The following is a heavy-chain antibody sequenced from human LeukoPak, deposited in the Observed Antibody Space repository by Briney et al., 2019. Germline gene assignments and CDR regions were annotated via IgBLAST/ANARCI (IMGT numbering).Heavy chain of an antibody. V-gene: IGHV1-2*02. CDR2: INPNSGGT. CDR3: ATSSVYYYYYYMDV. D-gene: IGHD6-6*01. Sequence: ASVKVSCKASGYTFTGYYMHWVRQAPGQGLEWMGWINPNSGGTNYAQKFQGRVTMTRDTSISTAYMELSRLRSDDTAVYYCATSSVYYYYYYMDVWGKGTTVTVSS. J-gene: IGHJ6*03. CDR1: GYTFTGYY.